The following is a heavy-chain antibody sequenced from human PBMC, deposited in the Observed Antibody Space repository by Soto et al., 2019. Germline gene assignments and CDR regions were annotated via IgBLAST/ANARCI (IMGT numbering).Heavy chain of an antibody. Sequence: QVHLVESGGGVVQPGRPLRLSCAASGFTFSRYGMHWVRQAPGKGLEWVGVIVRDGGQKQYADSVRGRFTISRDNSRDTLYLEVNSVTVEDPAVYYCARDDDFEATGLDYWGQGTLVTVSS. CDR3: ARDDDFEATGLDY. V-gene: IGHV3-33*01. CDR2: IVRDGGQK. CDR1: GFTFSRYG. D-gene: IGHD2-21*02. J-gene: IGHJ4*02.